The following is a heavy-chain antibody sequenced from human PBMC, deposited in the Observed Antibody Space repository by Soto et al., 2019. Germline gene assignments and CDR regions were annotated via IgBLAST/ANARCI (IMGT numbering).Heavy chain of an antibody. CDR2: LRDNGFSP. V-gene: IGHV3-23*01. CDR3: AKRTSDSYGRNYGMDV. CDR1: GFSFSSFA. D-gene: IGHD5-18*01. J-gene: IGHJ6*02. Sequence: GGSLRLSCTGSGFSFSSFAMSWVRQAPEKGLEWVSALRDNGFSPYYADSVKGRFTISRDNSKNTLYLQMDSLRVEDTALYYCAKRTSDSYGRNYGMDVWGQGTAVAVSS.